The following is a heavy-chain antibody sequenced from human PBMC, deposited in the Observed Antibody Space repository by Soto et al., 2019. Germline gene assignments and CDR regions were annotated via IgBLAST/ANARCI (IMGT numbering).Heavy chain of an antibody. CDR3: ARERPPYYFDY. Sequence: QVQLVESGGGVVQPGRSLRLSCAASGFTFSSYAMHWVRQAPGKGLEWVAVISYDGRNKYYADSVKGRFTISRDNSKNTLYLQMNSLRAEDTAVYYCARERPPYYFDYWGQGTLVTVSS. CDR1: GFTFSSYA. J-gene: IGHJ4*02. V-gene: IGHV3-30*04. CDR2: ISYDGRNK.